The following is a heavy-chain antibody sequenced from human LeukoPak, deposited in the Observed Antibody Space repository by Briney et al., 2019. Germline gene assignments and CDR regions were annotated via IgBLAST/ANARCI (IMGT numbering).Heavy chain of an antibody. CDR1: GFTFSSYG. CDR2: ISSSYSTI. J-gene: IGHJ4*02. Sequence: GGSLRLSCAASGFTFSSYGMNWVRQAPGKGLEWVSYISSSYSTIYYADSVKGRFTISRDNAKNSLYLQMNSLRAEDTAVYYCARRGMATIGYYFDYWGQGTLVTVSS. V-gene: IGHV3-48*04. CDR3: ARRGMATIGYYFDY. D-gene: IGHD5-24*01.